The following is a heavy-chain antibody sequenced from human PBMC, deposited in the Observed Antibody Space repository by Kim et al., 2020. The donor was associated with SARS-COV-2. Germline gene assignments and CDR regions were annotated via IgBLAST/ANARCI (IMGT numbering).Heavy chain of an antibody. Sequence: ASVKVSCKASGYTFTIYYIHWVRQAPGQGLEWMGMINPSGGSTTYAQKFQGRVTMTRDTSTSTVYMDLSSLRSEDTAMYYCARETPYDVLTGDPLPTPDYYSFGLDVWGQGTTVTVSS. CDR2: INPSGGST. CDR3: ARETPYDVLTGDPLPTPDYYSFGLDV. CDR1: GYTFTIYY. J-gene: IGHJ6*02. D-gene: IGHD3-9*01. V-gene: IGHV1-46*01.